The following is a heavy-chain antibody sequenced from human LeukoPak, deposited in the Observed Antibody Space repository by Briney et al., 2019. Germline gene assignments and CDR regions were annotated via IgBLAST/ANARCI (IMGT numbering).Heavy chain of an antibody. CDR1: GFTFSSYA. D-gene: IGHD2-15*01. V-gene: IGHV3-23*01. J-gene: IGHJ4*02. CDR3: AKASGGSCYSTFDY. CDR2: ISGSGGNT. Sequence: GGSLRLSCAASGFTFSSYAMSWVRQAPGKGLEWVSAISGSGGNTYYADSVKGRFTISRDNSKNTLYLQMNSLRAEDTAVYYCAKASGGSCYSTFDYWGQGTLVTVSS.